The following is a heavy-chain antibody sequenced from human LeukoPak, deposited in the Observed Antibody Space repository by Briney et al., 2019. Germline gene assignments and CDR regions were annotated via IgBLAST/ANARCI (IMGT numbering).Heavy chain of an antibody. D-gene: IGHD1-26*01. V-gene: IGHV4-39*01. CDR2: IYFSGST. J-gene: IGHJ4*02. Sequence: SETLSLTCTVSGGSISSGDYYWSWIRQPPGKGLEWIGSIYFSGSTYYSPSLKSRATLSIDTSKNQFSLKLTSVTAADTAVYYCARRPTTSIVGATTNYFDHWGQGTLVTVSS. CDR3: ARRPTTSIVGATTNYFDH. CDR1: GGSISSGDYY.